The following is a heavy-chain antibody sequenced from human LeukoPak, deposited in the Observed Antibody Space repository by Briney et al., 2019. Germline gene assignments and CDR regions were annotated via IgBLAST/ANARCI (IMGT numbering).Heavy chain of an antibody. CDR2: ISSSSSYI. CDR1: GFPFSSYS. CDR3: ARQGVQQQLVTGFDY. J-gene: IGHJ4*02. V-gene: IGHV3-21*01. Sequence: GSLRLSCAASGFPFSSYSMNWVRPAPGKGLEWVSSISSSSSYIYYADLVKGRFTISRDHAKNSLYLQMNSLRAEDTAVYYCARQGVQQQLVTGFDYWGQGTLVTVSS. D-gene: IGHD6-13*01.